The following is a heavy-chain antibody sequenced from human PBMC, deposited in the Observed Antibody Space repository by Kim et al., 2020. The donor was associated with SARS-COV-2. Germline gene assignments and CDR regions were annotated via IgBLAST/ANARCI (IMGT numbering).Heavy chain of an antibody. V-gene: IGHV1-46*01. CDR3: ARALITMVRGGVSGRFDY. CDR2: INPSGGST. J-gene: IGHJ4*02. Sequence: ASVKVSCKASGYTFTSYYMHWVRQAPGQGLEWMGIINPSGGSTSYAQKFQGRVTMTRDTSTSTVYMELSSLRSEDTAVYYCARALITMVRGGVSGRFDYWGQGTLVTVSS. CDR1: GYTFTSYY. D-gene: IGHD3-10*01.